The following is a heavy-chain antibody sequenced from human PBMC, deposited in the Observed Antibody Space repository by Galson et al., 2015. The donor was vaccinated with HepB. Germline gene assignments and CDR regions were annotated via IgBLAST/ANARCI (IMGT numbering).Heavy chain of an antibody. V-gene: IGHV3-21*01. Sequence: SLRLSCAASGFTFSSYSMNWVRQAPGKGLEWVSSISSSSSYIYYADSVKGRFTISRDNAKNSLYLQMNSLRAEDTAVYYCARKVGKGGNNFDYWGQGTLVTVSS. D-gene: IGHD1-26*01. CDR3: ARKVGKGGNNFDY. CDR1: GFTFSSYS. J-gene: IGHJ4*02. CDR2: ISSSSSYI.